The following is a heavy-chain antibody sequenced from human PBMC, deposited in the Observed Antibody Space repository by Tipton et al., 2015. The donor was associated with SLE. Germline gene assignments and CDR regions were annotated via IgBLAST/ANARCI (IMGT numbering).Heavy chain of an antibody. CDR3: AVKGRDGYNP. Sequence: SLRLSCAASGFTFSSYEMNWVRQAPGKGLEWGSYISSSGSTIYYADSVKGRFTISRDNAKNSLYLQMNSLRAEDTAVYYCAVKGRDGYNPWGQGTLVTVSS. CDR2: ISSSGSTI. V-gene: IGHV3-48*03. J-gene: IGHJ5*02. CDR1: GFTFSSYE. D-gene: IGHD5-24*01.